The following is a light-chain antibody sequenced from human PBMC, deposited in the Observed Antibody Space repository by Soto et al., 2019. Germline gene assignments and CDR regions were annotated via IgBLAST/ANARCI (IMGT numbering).Light chain of an antibody. Sequence: DIVMTQSPDSLAVSLGERATINCKSSQSLLFSSNKKNYLAWYQQRPGQPPKLLIYWASSRESGVPDRFTGSGSGTDFTLTISSLEPEDFAVYYCQQCINWPSYTCGQGNKGDIK. J-gene: IGKJ2*01. CDR1: QSLLFSSNKKNY. CDR3: QQCINWPSYT. V-gene: IGKV4-1*01. CDR2: WAS.